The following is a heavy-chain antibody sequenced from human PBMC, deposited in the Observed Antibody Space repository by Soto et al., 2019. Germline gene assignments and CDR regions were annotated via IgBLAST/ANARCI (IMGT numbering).Heavy chain of an antibody. Sequence: EVQLVESGGGLVQPGRSLRLSCAASGFTFDDYAMHWVRQAPGKGLEWVSGISWNSGSIGYADSVKGRFTISRDNAKNSLYLQMNSLRAEDTALYYCAKDGVPRELEWRYYCYMDVWGKGTTVTVSS. CDR3: AKDGVPRELEWRYYCYMDV. J-gene: IGHJ6*03. CDR2: ISWNSGSI. V-gene: IGHV3-9*01. D-gene: IGHD3-3*01. CDR1: GFTFDDYA.